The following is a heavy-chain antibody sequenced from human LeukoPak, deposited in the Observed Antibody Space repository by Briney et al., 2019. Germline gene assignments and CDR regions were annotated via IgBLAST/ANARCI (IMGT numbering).Heavy chain of an antibody. Sequence: SATLSLTCTVSGGSTSSYYWSWIRQPPGKGLEWIGYIYYSGSTNYNPSLKSRVTISVDTSKNQFSLKLSSVTAADTAVYYCASSGVLFLIDYWGQGTLVPVSS. V-gene: IGHV4-59*01. J-gene: IGHJ4*02. CDR3: ASSGVLFLIDY. CDR2: IYYSGST. CDR1: GGSTSSYY. D-gene: IGHD5-12*01.